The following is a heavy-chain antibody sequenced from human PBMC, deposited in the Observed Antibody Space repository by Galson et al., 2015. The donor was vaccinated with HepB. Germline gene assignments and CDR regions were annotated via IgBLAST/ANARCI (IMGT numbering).Heavy chain of an antibody. Sequence: SLRLSCAASGFTFSSYSMNWVRQAPGKGLEWVSYISSSSSTIYYADSVKGRFTISRDNAKNSLYLQMNSLRAEDTAVYYCARDRPNYYDSSGYPYYFDYWGQGTLVTVSS. CDR3: ARDRPNYYDSSGYPYYFDY. J-gene: IGHJ4*02. D-gene: IGHD3-22*01. V-gene: IGHV3-48*01. CDR1: GFTFSSYS. CDR2: ISSSSSTI.